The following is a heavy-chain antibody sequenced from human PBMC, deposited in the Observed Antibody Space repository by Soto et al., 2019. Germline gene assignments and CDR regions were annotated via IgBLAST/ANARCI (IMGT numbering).Heavy chain of an antibody. V-gene: IGHV3-74*01. D-gene: IGHD1-7*01. CDR3: AGSPGLSRISGTTLGA. J-gene: IGHJ5*01. CDR2: INGDGSST. CDR1: GFTFSSHW. Sequence: PGGSLRLSCAASGFTFSSHWMHWVRQAPGKGLVWVSRINGDGSSTSYAESVKGRFTISRDNAKKMLYLQVNSLRADDTVVYYCAGSPGLSRISGTTLGAWGQGTLVTVSS.